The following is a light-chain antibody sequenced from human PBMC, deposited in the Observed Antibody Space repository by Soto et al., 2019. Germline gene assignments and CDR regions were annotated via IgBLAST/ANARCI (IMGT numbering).Light chain of an antibody. Sequence: DIVMTQSPLSLPVTPGEPASISCRSSQSLLHSDGYNYLDWYLQKPGQSPQLLICLGSNRASGVPDRFSGSGSGTDFTLTISIVEAEDFGVYFCMQALQTPWTFGQGTQVDVK. CDR1: QSLLHSDGYNY. CDR3: MQALQTPWT. CDR2: LGS. J-gene: IGKJ1*01. V-gene: IGKV2-28*01.